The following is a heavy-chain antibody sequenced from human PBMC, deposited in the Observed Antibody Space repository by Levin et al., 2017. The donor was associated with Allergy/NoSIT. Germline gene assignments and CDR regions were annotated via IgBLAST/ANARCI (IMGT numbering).Heavy chain of an antibody. J-gene: IGHJ4*02. D-gene: IGHD3-10*01. V-gene: IGHV1-2*02. Sequence: PGESLKISCKASGYTFTGYYMHWVRQAPGQGLEWMGWINPNSGGTNYAQKFQGRVTMTRDTSISTAYMELSRLRSDDTAVYYCARGDTMVRGVSDYWGQGTLVTVSS. CDR1: GYTFTGYY. CDR2: INPNSGGT. CDR3: ARGDTMVRGVSDY.